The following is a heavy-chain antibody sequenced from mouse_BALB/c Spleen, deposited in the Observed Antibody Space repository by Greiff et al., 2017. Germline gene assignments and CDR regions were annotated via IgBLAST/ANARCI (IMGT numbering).Heavy chain of an antibody. CDR1: GYTFTSYW. D-gene: IGHD1-2*01. CDR2: IDPSDSYT. J-gene: IGHJ3*01. V-gene: IGHV1-69*02. Sequence: QVQLQQPGAELVKPGASVKLSCKASGYTFTSYWMHWVKQRPGQGLEWIGEIDPSDSYTNYNQKFKGKATLTVDKSSSTAYMQLSSLTSEDSAVYYCARPTTATGGFAYWGQGTLVTVSA. CDR3: ARPTTATGGFAY.